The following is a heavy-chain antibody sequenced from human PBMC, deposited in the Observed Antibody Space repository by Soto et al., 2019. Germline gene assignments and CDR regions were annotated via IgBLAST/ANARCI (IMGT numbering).Heavy chain of an antibody. Sequence: LRLSCAASGLTFSNYAMSWVRQAPGKGLEWVSVISGSGGATYYADSVKGRFTISRDNSKNTLYLQMNSLGAEDTAVYYCAKDPRATTTAHQAYYMDVWGKGTPVTVSS. J-gene: IGHJ6*03. CDR1: GLTFSNYA. CDR2: ISGSGGAT. V-gene: IGHV3-23*01. D-gene: IGHD1-26*01. CDR3: AKDPRATTTAHQAYYMDV.